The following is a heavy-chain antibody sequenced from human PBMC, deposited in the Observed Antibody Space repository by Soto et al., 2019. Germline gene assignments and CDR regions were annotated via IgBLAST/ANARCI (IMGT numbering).Heavy chain of an antibody. J-gene: IGHJ5*02. D-gene: IGHD1-26*01. CDR3: ARDQWEGSNYSGWFDP. CDR2: IIPIFGTA. V-gene: IGHV1-69*12. Sequence: QVQLVQSGAEVKKPGSSVKVSCKASGGTFSSYAISWVRQAPGQGLEWMGGIIPIFGTANYAQKFQGRVTLTAEESTSTGYMELSSLRSEDTAVYYCARDQWEGSNYSGWFDPWGQGTLVTVSS. CDR1: GGTFSSYA.